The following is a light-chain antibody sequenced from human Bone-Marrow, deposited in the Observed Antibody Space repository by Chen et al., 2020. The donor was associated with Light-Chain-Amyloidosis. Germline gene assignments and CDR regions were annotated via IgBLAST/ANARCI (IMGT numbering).Light chain of an antibody. CDR2: AAS. J-gene: IGKJ3*01. V-gene: IGKV1-27*01. CDR3: QQYNSVPHT. CDR1: HHIGNY. Sequence: DIQMTQSPSSLSASVGDSVTIACRASHHIGNYLAWYQQKPGKVPELLIYAASTLHSGVSSRFGGSGSGTDFTLTISSLQPADVSTYYCQQYNSVPHTFGPGTKVDI.